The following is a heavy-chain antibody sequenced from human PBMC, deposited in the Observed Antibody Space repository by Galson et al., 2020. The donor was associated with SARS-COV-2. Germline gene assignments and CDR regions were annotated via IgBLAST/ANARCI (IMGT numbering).Heavy chain of an antibody. D-gene: IGHD3-22*01. J-gene: IGHJ2*01. CDR1: GYSVSTTNY. V-gene: IGHV4-38-2*02. Sequence: SPPLSLTCTVSGYSVSTTNYWGWVRQPPGRGLEWIGSVYPSGTTYYNPSLKSRVTISVDTSKNQFSLRLDSVTAADTALYYCARQGVNMIVLVTVPGWYFDLWGRGTLVTVSS. CDR2: VYPSGTT. CDR3: ARQGVNMIVLVTVPGWYFDL.